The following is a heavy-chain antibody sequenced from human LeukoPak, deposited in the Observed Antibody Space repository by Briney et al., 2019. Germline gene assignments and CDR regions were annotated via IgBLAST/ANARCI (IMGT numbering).Heavy chain of an antibody. CDR1: GFTFSSYS. Sequence: GGSLRLSCAASGFTFSSYSMNWVRQAPGKGLEWVSSISSSSSYIYYADSVKGRFTISRDNAKNSLYLQMNSLRAEDTAVYYSASTLVGALYFDYWGQGTQVTVSS. J-gene: IGHJ4*02. CDR2: ISSSSSYI. V-gene: IGHV3-21*01. D-gene: IGHD1-26*01. CDR3: ASTLVGALYFDY.